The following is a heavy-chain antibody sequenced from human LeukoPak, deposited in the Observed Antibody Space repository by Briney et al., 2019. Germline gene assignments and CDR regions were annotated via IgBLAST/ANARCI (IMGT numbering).Heavy chain of an antibody. CDR2: INPSGGST. CDR1: GYTFTSYY. Sequence: GASVKVSCKASGYTFTSYYMHWVRQAPGQGLEWMGIINPSGGSTSYAQKFQGRVTMTRDTSTSTVYMELSSLRSEDTAVYYCARALPFIQWGLTGADYWGQGTLVTVSS. J-gene: IGHJ4*02. CDR3: ARALPFIQWGLTGADY. D-gene: IGHD7-27*01. V-gene: IGHV1-46*01.